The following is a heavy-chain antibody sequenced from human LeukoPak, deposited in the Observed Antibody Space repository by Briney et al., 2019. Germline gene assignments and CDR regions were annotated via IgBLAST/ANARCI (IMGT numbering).Heavy chain of an antibody. CDR3: ASGPAYCGGDCYSDVDY. CDR1: GYSFTSYW. D-gene: IGHD2-21*02. J-gene: IGHJ4*02. V-gene: IGHV5-51*01. Sequence: GESLKISCKGSGYSFTSYWIGWVRQMPGKGLDWIGIIYPGDSDTRYSPSFQGQVTISADKSISTAYLQWSSLKASDTAMYYCASGPAYCGGDCYSDVDYWGQGTLVTVSS. CDR2: IYPGDSDT.